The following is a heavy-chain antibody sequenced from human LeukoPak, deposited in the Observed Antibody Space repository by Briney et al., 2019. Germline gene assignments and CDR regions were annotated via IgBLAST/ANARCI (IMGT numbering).Heavy chain of an antibody. CDR1: GGTFSSFA. CDR3: ARVGVYSGSYYLSLTPDHDAFDI. V-gene: IGHV1-69*01. Sequence: SVKVSCKASGGTFSSFAISWVRQAPGQGLEWMGGIIPIFGTANYAQKFQGRVTITADESTSTAYMELSSLRSEDTAVYYCARVGVYSGSYYLSLTPDHDAFDIWGQGTMVTVSP. CDR2: IIPIFGTA. D-gene: IGHD1-26*01. J-gene: IGHJ3*02.